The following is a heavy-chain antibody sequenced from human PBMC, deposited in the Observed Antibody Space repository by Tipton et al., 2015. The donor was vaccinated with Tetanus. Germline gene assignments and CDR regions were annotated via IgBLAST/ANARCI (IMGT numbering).Heavy chain of an antibody. Sequence: SLRLSCAASGFTFKSYTINWVRQAPGKGLEWVSAISGSALRPYYADSVKGRFTISRDNSKNTVWLQLNSLRGDDTAIYYCAKEALGVLDVWGKGTPVTVSP. J-gene: IGHJ6*04. CDR3: AKEALGVLDV. CDR2: ISGSALRP. CDR1: GFTFKSYT. V-gene: IGHV3-23*01.